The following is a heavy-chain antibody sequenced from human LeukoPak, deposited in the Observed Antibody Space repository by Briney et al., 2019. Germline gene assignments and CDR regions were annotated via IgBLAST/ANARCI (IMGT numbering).Heavy chain of an antibody. D-gene: IGHD1-7*01. CDR2: ISGSGGST. J-gene: IGHJ5*02. CDR1: GFTFSSYA. Sequence: GGSLRLSCAASGFTFSSYAMSWVRQAPGKGMEWVSAISGSGGSTYYADSVKGRFTISRDNSKNTLYLQMNSLRAEDTAVYYCAQGDWNYEFNWFDPWGQGTLVTVSS. CDR3: AQGDWNYEFNWFDP. V-gene: IGHV3-23*01.